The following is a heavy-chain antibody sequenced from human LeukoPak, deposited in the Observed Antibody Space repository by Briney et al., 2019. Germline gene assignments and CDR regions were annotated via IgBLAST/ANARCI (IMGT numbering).Heavy chain of an antibody. CDR3: ASGDSSGYYSILYFQH. CDR1: GFTFSSYG. J-gene: IGHJ1*01. CDR2: IRYDGSNK. Sequence: GGSLRLSCAASGFTFSSYGMHWVRQAPGKGLEWVAFIRYDGSNKYYADSVKGRFTISRDNAKNSLYLQMSSLRAEDTAVYYCASGDSSGYYSILYFQHWGQGALVTVSS. V-gene: IGHV3-30*02. D-gene: IGHD3-22*01.